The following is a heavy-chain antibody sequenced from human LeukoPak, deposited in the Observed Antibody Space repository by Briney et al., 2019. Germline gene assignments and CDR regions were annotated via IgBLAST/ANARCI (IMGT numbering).Heavy chain of an antibody. CDR3: AKDLFCSSTSCYGYYYYGMDV. D-gene: IGHD2-2*01. CDR2: ISYDGSNK. CDR1: GFTFSSYG. J-gene: IGHJ6*02. Sequence: PGRSLRLSCAASGFTFSSYGMHWVRQAPGKGLEWVAVISYDGSNKYYADSVKGRFTISRDNSKNTLYLQMNSLRAEDTAVYYCAKDLFCSSTSCYGYYYYGMDVWGQGTTVTVYS. V-gene: IGHV3-30*18.